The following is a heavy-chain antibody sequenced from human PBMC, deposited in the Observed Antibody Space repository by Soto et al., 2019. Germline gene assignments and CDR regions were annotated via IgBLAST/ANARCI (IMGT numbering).Heavy chain of an antibody. CDR2: IKQDGSEK. J-gene: IGHJ3*02. Sequence: PGGSLRLSCAASGFTFSSYWMSWVRQAPGKGLEWVANIKQDGSEKYYVDSVKGRFTISRDNAKNSLYLQMNSLRAEDTAVYYCARAVAATLADAFDIWGQGTMVTVSS. CDR3: ARAVAATLADAFDI. D-gene: IGHD2-15*01. CDR1: GFTFSSYW. V-gene: IGHV3-7*01.